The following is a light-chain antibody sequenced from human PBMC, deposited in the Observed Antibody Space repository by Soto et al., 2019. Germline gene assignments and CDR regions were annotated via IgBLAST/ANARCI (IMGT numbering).Light chain of an antibody. CDR1: SSDVGGYNY. Sequence: VLTQPPSASGSPGQSVAISCTGTSSDVGGYNYVSWYQQHPGKAPKLMIYEVNKRPSGVPDRFSGSKSGNTASLTVSGLQAEDEADYYCSSYAGSSNVFGTGTKVTVL. CDR3: SSYAGSSNV. J-gene: IGLJ1*01. V-gene: IGLV2-8*01. CDR2: EVN.